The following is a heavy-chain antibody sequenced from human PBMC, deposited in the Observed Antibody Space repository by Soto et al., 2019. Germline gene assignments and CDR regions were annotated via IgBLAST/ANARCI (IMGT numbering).Heavy chain of an antibody. V-gene: IGHV5-51*01. CDR3: ASGVIAVAAEDAFDI. J-gene: IGHJ3*02. D-gene: IGHD6-19*01. CDR2: IYPGDSDT. CDR1: GYSFTSYW. Sequence: PGESLKISCKGSGYSFTSYWIGWVRQMPWKGLEWMGIIYPGDSDTRYSPSFQGQVTISADKSISTAYLQWSSLKASDTAMYYCASGVIAVAAEDAFDIWGQGTMVTVSS.